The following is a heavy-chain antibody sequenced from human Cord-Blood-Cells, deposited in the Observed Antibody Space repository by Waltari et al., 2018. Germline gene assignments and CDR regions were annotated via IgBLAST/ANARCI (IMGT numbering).Heavy chain of an antibody. J-gene: IGHJ4*02. V-gene: IGHV3-7*01. CDR1: GFTFSSYW. CDR2: IKQDGSEK. CDR3: AREEGYSSSWYYFDY. Sequence: ASGFTFSSYWMSWVRQAPGKGLEWVANIKQDGSEKYYVDSVKGRFTISRDNAKNSLYLQMNSLRAEDTAVYYCAREEGYSSSWYYFDYWGQGTLVTVSS. D-gene: IGHD6-13*01.